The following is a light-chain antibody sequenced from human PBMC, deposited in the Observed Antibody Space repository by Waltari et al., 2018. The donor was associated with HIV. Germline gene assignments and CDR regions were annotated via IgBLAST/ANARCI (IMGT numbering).Light chain of an antibody. Sequence: SYDLTQPPSVSVSPGQRARITCYGESLTKEYVHWNQQKPGQPPVLLRYKDIKRPSGIPERFSGSTSGTTVTLTISGVQAEDEADYYCQSADTTAWVFGGGTKLTVL. V-gene: IGLV3-25*03. CDR2: KDI. CDR3: QSADTTAWV. CDR1: SLTKEY. J-gene: IGLJ3*02.